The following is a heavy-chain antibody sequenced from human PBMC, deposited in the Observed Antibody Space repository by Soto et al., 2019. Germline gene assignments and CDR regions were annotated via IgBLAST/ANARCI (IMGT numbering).Heavy chain of an antibody. Sequence: SETLSLTCAVSGGSISSGGYSWSWIRQPPGKGLEWIGYIYYSGSTYYNPSLKSRVTISVDTSKNQFSLKLSSVTAADTAVYYCARLKIWAQNWNDDLVWWFDPWGQGTLVTVSS. CDR1: GGSISSGGYS. CDR2: IYYSGST. J-gene: IGHJ5*02. D-gene: IGHD1-1*01. V-gene: IGHV4-30-2*05. CDR3: ARLKIWAQNWNDDLVWWFDP.